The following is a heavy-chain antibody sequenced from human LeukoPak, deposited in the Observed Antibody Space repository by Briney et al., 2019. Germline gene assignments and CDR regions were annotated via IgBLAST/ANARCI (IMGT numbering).Heavy chain of an antibody. CDR2: INPNSGGT. CDR3: ARVYSSGLRNKYYFDY. J-gene: IGHJ4*02. Sequence: GASVKVSCKASGYTFTGYYMHWVRQAPGQGLEWMGWINPNSGGTNYAQKFQGRATMTRDTSISTAYMELSRLRSDDTAVYYCARVYSSGLRNKYYFDYWGQGTLVTVSS. V-gene: IGHV1-2*02. CDR1: GYTFTGYY. D-gene: IGHD6-19*01.